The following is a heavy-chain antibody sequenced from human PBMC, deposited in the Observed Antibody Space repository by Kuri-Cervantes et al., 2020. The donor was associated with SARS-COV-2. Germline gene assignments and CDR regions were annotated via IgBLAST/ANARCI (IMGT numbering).Heavy chain of an antibody. CDR1: GFTFSNAW. D-gene: IGHD1-1*01. J-gene: IGHJ4*02. V-gene: IGHV3-74*01. CDR2: INPDGSYT. Sequence: GESLKISCAASGFTFSNAWIHWVRQAPGKGLAWVSRINPDGSYTNNADSVKGRFTLSRDNAKNMLFLQMNSLRAEDTAVYYCVRDGDHWNFDYWGQGTLVTVSS. CDR3: VRDGDHWNFDY.